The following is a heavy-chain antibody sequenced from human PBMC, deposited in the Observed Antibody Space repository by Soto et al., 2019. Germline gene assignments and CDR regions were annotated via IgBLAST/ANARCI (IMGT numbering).Heavy chain of an antibody. CDR2: ISGSGGST. V-gene: IGHV3-23*01. CDR1: GFTFSSYA. CDR3: AKDHGYSSGWYWGVDAFDI. J-gene: IGHJ3*02. D-gene: IGHD6-19*01. Sequence: GGSLRLSCAASGFTFSSYAMSWVRQAPGKGLEWVSAISGSGGSTYYADSVKGRFTISRDNSKNTLYLQMNSLRAEDTAVYYCAKDHGYSSGWYWGVDAFDIWGQGTMVTVSS.